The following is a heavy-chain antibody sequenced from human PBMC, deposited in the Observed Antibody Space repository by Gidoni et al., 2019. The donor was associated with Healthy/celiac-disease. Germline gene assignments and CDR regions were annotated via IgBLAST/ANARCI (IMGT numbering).Heavy chain of an antibody. D-gene: IGHD3-10*01. J-gene: IGHJ4*02. Sequence: QVQLQQWGAGLLKPSETLSLTCAVYGGSFSGYYWSWIRQPPGKGLEWIGEINHSGSTNYTPSLKSRVTISVDTSKNQFSLKLSSVTAADTAVYYCARVKGSGSYSDYWGQGTLVTVSA. CDR1: GGSFSGYY. CDR3: ARVKGSGSYSDY. CDR2: INHSGST. V-gene: IGHV4-34*01.